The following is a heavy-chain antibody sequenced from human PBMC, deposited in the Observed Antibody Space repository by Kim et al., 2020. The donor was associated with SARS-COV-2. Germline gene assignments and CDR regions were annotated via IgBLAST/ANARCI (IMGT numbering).Heavy chain of an antibody. CDR3: AREPTGKYYYYYGMDV. Sequence: SVKDSCKASGGTFSSYAISWVRQSPGQGLEWMGRNIPILGIANYAQKFQGRLTITADKSTSTAYMELSSQRSEDTAVYYCAREPTGKYYYYYGMDVWGQ. V-gene: IGHV1-69*04. CDR2: NIPILGIA. J-gene: IGHJ6*02. CDR1: GGTFSSYA. D-gene: IGHD2-8*02.